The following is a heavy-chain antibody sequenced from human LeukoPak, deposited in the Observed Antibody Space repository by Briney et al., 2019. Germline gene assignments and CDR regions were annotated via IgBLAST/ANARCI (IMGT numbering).Heavy chain of an antibody. Sequence: GGSLRLSCAASGFTFDDYAMHWVRQAPGKGLEWVSGISWNSGSIGYADSVKGRFTISRDNSKNTLYLQMNSLRAEDTAVYYCAKGGSSGWFGVDYWGQGTLVTVSS. CDR1: GFTFDDYA. D-gene: IGHD6-19*01. CDR2: ISWNSGSI. V-gene: IGHV3-9*01. J-gene: IGHJ4*02. CDR3: AKGGSSGWFGVDY.